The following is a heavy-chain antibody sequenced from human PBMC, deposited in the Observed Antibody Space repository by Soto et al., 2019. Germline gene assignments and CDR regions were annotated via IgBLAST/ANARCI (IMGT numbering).Heavy chain of an antibody. CDR1: GSTFSHAW. CDR3: CVVKRRDQYSTSGYWFDP. Sequence: RESLRLSCVASGSTFSHAWMSWVRQAPGKGLEWVGRIKSKTDGETKDYGAPVRGRLTISRDDSKDTLYLQMNSLRIEDTAVYYCCVVKRRDQYSTSGYWFDPWGTGTLVTVSS. V-gene: IGHV3-15*01. D-gene: IGHD2-15*01. J-gene: IGHJ5*02. CDR2: IKSKTDGETK.